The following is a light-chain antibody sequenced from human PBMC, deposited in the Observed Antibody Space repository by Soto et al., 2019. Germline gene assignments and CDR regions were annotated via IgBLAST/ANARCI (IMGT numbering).Light chain of an antibody. CDR2: GTS. Sequence: EIVLTQSPGTLSLSPGERATLSCRASQSVSSSYLAWYPQKPGQAPRLLIYGTSRRATGIPDRFSGSGSGTEFTLTISRLEPEDFAVYYCQQYGSSPWTFGQGNKVDIK. CDR3: QQYGSSPWT. V-gene: IGKV3-20*01. J-gene: IGKJ1*01. CDR1: QSVSSSY.